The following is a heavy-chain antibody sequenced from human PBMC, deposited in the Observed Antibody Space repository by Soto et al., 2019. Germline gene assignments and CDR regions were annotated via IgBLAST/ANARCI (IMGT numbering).Heavy chain of an antibody. CDR1: GFIFRNYA. J-gene: IGHJ4*02. CDR2: ISSDATNP. V-gene: IGHV3-30-3*01. Sequence: QVQLVESGGGVVQPGRSLRLSCAASGFIFRNYAMHWVRQSPGKGLEWVAVISSDATNPYYADSVKGRFTTSSDNSKNTLYLQMNSLRTEETAVYYCAREEYGAHYFDYWGQGTLVIVSS. CDR3: AREEYGAHYFDY. D-gene: IGHD4-17*01.